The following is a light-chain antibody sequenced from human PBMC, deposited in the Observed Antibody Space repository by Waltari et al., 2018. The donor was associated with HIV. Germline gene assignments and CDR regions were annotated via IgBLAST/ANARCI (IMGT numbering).Light chain of an antibody. Sequence: HSVLTQPASVSATPGQRVTISCSGSGSNIGTNTVSWYQIFPGTAPKLFIFGDDQRPSGVPDCFSGSKSGTSASLTISGLQSEDEATYFCAAWDDSLNGQVVFGGGTLLTVL. J-gene: IGLJ2*01. CDR3: AAWDDSLNGQVV. CDR1: GSNIGTNT. CDR2: GDD. V-gene: IGLV1-44*01.